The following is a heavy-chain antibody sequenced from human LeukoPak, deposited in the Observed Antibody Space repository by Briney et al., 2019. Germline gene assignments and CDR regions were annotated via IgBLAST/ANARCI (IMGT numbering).Heavy chain of an antibody. Sequence: ASVKVSCKVSGYTLTELSMHWVRQAPGKGLEWMGGFDPEDGETIYAQKFQGRVTMTEDTSTDTAYMELSSLRSEDTAVYYCATVPSYYYDRRYFQHWGQGTLVTVSS. CDR1: GYTLTELS. J-gene: IGHJ1*01. D-gene: IGHD3-22*01. CDR2: FDPEDGET. CDR3: ATVPSYYYDRRYFQH. V-gene: IGHV1-24*01.